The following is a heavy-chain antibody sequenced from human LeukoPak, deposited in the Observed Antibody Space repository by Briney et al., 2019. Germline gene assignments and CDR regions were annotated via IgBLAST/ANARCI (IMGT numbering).Heavy chain of an antibody. CDR1: GDSISSYY. D-gene: IGHD1-26*01. CDR3: AAFLSGTYWYFDY. J-gene: IGHJ4*02. V-gene: IGHV4-4*07. CDR2: IYTSGSTNSYTSGST. Sequence: SETLSLTCTVSGDSISSYYWSWIRQPAERGLEWLGHIYTSGSTNSYTSGSTDYNPSLKSRVTISLDRSKNQFSLKLSSVTAADTAVYYCAAFLSGTYWYFDYWGQGALVTVPS.